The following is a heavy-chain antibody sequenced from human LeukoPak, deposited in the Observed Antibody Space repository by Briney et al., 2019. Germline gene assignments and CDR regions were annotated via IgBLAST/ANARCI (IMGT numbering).Heavy chain of an antibody. CDR1: GFIFSDYD. D-gene: IGHD2-15*01. CDR2: ITSNGGRT. V-gene: IGHV3-64*01. CDR3: ARGAASGGYDY. Sequence: PGGSLRLSCAASGFIFSDYDVHWVRQAPGKGLEFVSAITSNGGRTFYANSVKGRFTISRDNSKNALYLQMNSLRADDMAVYYFARGAASGGYDYWGEGALVTVS. J-gene: IGHJ4*02.